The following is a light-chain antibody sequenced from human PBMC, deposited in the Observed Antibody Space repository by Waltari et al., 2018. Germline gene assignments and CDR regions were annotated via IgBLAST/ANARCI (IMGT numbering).Light chain of an antibody. J-gene: IGKJ1*01. CDR2: WAS. Sequence: DIVMTQSPDSLAVSLGERATINRKSSQSVLSSSNNKNYLAWYQQKPGQPPKLLICWASIRESGVPDRFSGSGSGTDFTLTISSLQAEDVAVYYCQQYYSTPPTFGQGTKVEIK. CDR1: QSVLSSSNNKNY. V-gene: IGKV4-1*01. CDR3: QQYYSTPPT.